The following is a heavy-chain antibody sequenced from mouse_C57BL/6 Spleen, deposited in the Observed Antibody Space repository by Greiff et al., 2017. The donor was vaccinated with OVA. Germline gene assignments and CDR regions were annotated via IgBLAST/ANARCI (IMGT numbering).Heavy chain of an antibody. Sequence: VQLKESGPELVKPGASVKMSCKASGYTFTDYNMHWVKQSHGKSLEWIGYINPNNGGTSYNQKFKGKATLTVNKSSSTAYMELRSLTSEDSAVYYCARGLLSAMDYWGQGTSVTVSS. D-gene: IGHD2-1*01. CDR2: INPNNGGT. CDR3: ARGLLSAMDY. V-gene: IGHV1-22*01. J-gene: IGHJ4*01. CDR1: GYTFTDYN.